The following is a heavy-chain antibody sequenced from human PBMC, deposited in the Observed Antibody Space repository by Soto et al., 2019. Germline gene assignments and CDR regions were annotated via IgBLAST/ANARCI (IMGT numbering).Heavy chain of an antibody. Sequence: QVQLVESGGGVVQPGRSLRLSCAASGFTFSSYGMHWVRQAPGKGLEWVAVISYDGRNKYYADSVKGRFTISRDNSKNTLYLQMNSLRAEDTAVYYCAKESEMTTVTIYGMDVWGQGTTVTVSS. J-gene: IGHJ6*02. CDR3: AKESEMTTVTIYGMDV. CDR2: ISYDGRNK. CDR1: GFTFSSYG. V-gene: IGHV3-30*18. D-gene: IGHD4-17*01.